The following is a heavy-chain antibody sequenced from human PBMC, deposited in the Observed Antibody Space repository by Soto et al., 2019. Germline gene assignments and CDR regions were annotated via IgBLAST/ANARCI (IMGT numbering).Heavy chain of an antibody. V-gene: IGHV5-51*01. J-gene: IGHJ4*02. CDR3: ASGYSSSWYRFDY. CDR2: IYPGDSDT. D-gene: IGHD6-13*01. CDR1: GYSFTSYW. Sequence: GESLKISCKGSGYSFTSYWIGWVRQMPGKGLEWMGIIYPGDSDTRYSPSFQGQVTISADKSISPAYLQWSSLKASDTAMYYCASGYSSSWYRFDYWGQGTLVPVSS.